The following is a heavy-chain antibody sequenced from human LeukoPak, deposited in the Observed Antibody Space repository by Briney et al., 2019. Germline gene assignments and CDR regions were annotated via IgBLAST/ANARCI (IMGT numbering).Heavy chain of an antibody. Sequence: PGGSLRLSCAASGFTFSSYGMHWVRQAPGKGLEWVALIWYDGSNKYYADSVKGRFTISRDNSKNTLYLQMNSLRAEDTAVYYCAKSRSGRALFDYWGQGTLVTVSS. J-gene: IGHJ4*02. D-gene: IGHD2-15*01. CDR1: GFTFSSYG. CDR2: IWYDGSNK. V-gene: IGHV3-33*06. CDR3: AKSRSGRALFDY.